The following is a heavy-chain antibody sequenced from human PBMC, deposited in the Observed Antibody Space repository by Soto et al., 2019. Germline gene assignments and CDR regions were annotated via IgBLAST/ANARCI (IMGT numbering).Heavy chain of an antibody. V-gene: IGHV1-18*01. J-gene: IGHJ4*02. CDR3: ERSGVWEPRDY. CDR1: GYTFTSYG. CDR2: ISAYNGNT. Sequence: QVQLVQSGAEVKKPGASVKVSCKASGYTFTSYGISWVRQAPGQGLEWMGWISAYNGNTNYAQKLQGRVTMTTDTTTRTDYMELRSLRSDDTAVEYYERSGVWEPRDYWGQGTPVTASS. D-gene: IGHD1-26*01.